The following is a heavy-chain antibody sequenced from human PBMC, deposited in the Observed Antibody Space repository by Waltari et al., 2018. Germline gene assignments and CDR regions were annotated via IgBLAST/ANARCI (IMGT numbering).Heavy chain of an antibody. D-gene: IGHD5-18*01. V-gene: IGHV4-59*12. CDR2: IYYSGST. CDR1: GGSISRYY. Sequence: QVQLQESGPGLVKPSETLSLTCTVSGGSISRYYWSWIRQPPGKGLEWIGYIYYSGSTNYNPSLKSRVTISVDTSKNQFSLKLSAVAAADTAGYYCARDGGRNSYVDYWGQGTLVTVSS. J-gene: IGHJ4*02. CDR3: ARDGGRNSYVDY.